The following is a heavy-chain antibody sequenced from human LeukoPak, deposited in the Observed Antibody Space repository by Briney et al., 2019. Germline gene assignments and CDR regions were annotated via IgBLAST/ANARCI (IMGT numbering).Heavy chain of an antibody. CDR1: GFPLRTRAGG. J-gene: IGHJ4*02. D-gene: IGHD3-9*01. CDR3: AHSRADYDILTGYSISGYYFDY. Sequence: DSGHTVVKPTQTLTLTCTFLGFPLRTRAGGVAWIRQPSGKPLEYLALLFCNDDKRYSPSLKRRLTITKDTSKTQVVLTMTNMDPVDTATYYCAHSRADYDILTGYSISGYYFDYWGQGTLVTVSS. CDR2: LFCNDDK. V-gene: IGHV2-5*01.